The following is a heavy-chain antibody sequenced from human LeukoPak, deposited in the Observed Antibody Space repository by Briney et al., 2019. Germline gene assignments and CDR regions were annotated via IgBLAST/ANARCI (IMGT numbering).Heavy chain of an antibody. CDR2: ISGSGVST. Sequence: GGSLRLSCAASGFTFSTYAMSWVRQAPVKGLEWVSAISGSGVSTYYADSVKGRFTISRDNSKNTLYLQMNSLRAEDTAVYYCAGIWSGYYGYFDYWGQGTLVTVSS. CDR3: AGIWSGYYGYFDY. J-gene: IGHJ4*02. D-gene: IGHD3-3*01. CDR1: GFTFSTYA. V-gene: IGHV3-23*01.